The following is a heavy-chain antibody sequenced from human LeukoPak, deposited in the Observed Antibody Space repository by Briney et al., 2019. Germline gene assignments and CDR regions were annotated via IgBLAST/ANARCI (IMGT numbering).Heavy chain of an antibody. CDR1: GYTFTGYY. V-gene: IGHV1-2*02. CDR3: ARDSNTLTGRGAFDI. J-gene: IGHJ3*02. CDR2: INPNSGGT. D-gene: IGHD3-10*01. Sequence: GASVKVSCKASGYTFTGYYMHWVRQAPGQGLEWMGWINPNSGGTNYAQKFQGRVTMTRDMSTSTVYMELSSLRSEDTAVYYCARDSNTLTGRGAFDIWGQGTMVTVSS.